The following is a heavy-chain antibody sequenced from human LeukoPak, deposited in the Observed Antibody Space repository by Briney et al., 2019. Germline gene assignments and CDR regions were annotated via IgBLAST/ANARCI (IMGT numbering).Heavy chain of an antibody. D-gene: IGHD3-10*01. V-gene: IGHV1-24*01. CDR3: ASTPYYYGSGSYPFDY. CDR1: GYTHTELS. CDR2: FDPEDGET. J-gene: IGHJ4*02. Sequence: ASVKVSCKVSGYTHTELSMHWVRQAPGKGLEWMGGFDPEDGETIYAQKFQGRVTMTEDTSTDTAYMELSSPRSEDTAVYYCASTPYYYGSGSYPFDYWGQGTLVTVSS.